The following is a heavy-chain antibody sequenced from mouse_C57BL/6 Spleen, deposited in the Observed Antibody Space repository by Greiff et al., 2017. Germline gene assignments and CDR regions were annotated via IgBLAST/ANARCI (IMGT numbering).Heavy chain of an antibody. J-gene: IGHJ4*01. D-gene: IGHD3-3*01. V-gene: IGHV10-1*01. CDR1: GFSFNTYA. CDR2: IRSKSNNYAT. CDR3: VRHRGTGYAMDY. Sequence: DVMLVESGGGLVQPKGSLKLSCAASGFSFNTYAMNWVRQAPGKGLEWVARIRSKSNNYATYYADSVKDRFTISRDDSESMLYLQMNNLKTEDTAMYYCVRHRGTGYAMDYWGQGTSVTVSS.